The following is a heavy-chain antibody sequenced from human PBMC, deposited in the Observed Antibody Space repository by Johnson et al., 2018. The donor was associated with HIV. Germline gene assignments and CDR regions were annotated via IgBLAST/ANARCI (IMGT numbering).Heavy chain of an antibody. CDR3: AKVDEYYGGAFDI. D-gene: IGHD2/OR15-2a*01. Sequence: VQLVESGGGVVQPGRSLRLSCAASGFTFDDYAMHWVRQAPGKGLEWVSGISWNSGTIAYADSVKGRFTISRDNAKNSLYLQMNSLRAEDTALYYCAKVDEYYGGAFDIWGQGTMVTVSS. J-gene: IGHJ3*02. V-gene: IGHV3-9*01. CDR1: GFTFDDYA. CDR2: ISWNSGTI.